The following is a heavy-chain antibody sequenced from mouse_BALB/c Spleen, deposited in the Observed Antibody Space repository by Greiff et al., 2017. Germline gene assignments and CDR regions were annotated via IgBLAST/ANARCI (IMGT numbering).Heavy chain of an antibody. CDR3: ARDGAYYGNGEFAY. CDR1: GFTFSSYG. Sequence: EVQVVESGGGLVQPGGSLKLSCAASGFTFSSYGMSWVRQTPDKRLELVATINSNGGSTYYPDSVKGRFTISRDNAKNTLYLQMSSLKSEDTAMYYCARDGAYYGNGEFAYWGQGTLVTVSA. CDR2: INSNGGST. J-gene: IGHJ3*01. V-gene: IGHV5-6-3*01. D-gene: IGHD2-10*01.